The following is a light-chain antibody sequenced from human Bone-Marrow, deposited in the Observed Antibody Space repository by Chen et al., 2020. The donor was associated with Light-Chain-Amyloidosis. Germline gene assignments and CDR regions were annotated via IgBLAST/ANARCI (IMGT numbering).Light chain of an antibody. CDR1: DLPTKY. Sequence: SYELTQRPSVSVSPGQTARITCSGDDLPTKYAYWYQQKPGQAPVLVIHRDTERPSGISERFSGSSSGTTATLTISGVQAEDEADYHCQSADSSGTYEVRFGGGTKLTVL. CDR3: QSADSSGTYEVR. CDR2: RDT. V-gene: IGLV3-25*03. J-gene: IGLJ2*01.